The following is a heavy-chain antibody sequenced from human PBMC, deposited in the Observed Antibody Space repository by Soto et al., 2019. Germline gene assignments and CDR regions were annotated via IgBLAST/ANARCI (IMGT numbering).Heavy chain of an antibody. CDR1: GGFVNSDTHS. CDR3: ARFVRSCSATTCSTRADV. Sequence: SETLSLTCTVSGGFVNSDTHSWSWIRQTPGKRLEWIGFIYSGGSTKNPSLRSRVTMSADTSKNQFSLKLRSVIVADTAVYHCARFVRSCSATTCSTRADVWGQGITVTVSS. D-gene: IGHD2-2*01. J-gene: IGHJ6*02. CDR2: IYSGGST. V-gene: IGHV4-61*01.